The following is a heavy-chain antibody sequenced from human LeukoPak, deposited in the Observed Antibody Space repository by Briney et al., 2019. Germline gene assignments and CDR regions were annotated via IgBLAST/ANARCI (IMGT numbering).Heavy chain of an antibody. D-gene: IGHD5-18*01. CDR1: GYTFTSYY. CDR2: INPSGGST. Sequence: ASVKVSCKASGYTFTSYYMHWVRQAPGQGLEWMGIINPSGGSTSYAQKFQGRVTMTTDTSTSTAYMELRSLRSDDTAVYYCARVSPVDTAMVDYWGQGTLVTVSS. CDR3: ARVSPVDTAMVDY. V-gene: IGHV1-46*01. J-gene: IGHJ4*02.